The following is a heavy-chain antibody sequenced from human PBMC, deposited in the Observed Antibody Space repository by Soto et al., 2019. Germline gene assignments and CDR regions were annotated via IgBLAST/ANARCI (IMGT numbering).Heavy chain of an antibody. Sequence: SETLSLSCTVSGGSISSYYWSWIRQPPGKGLDWIGYIYYSGSTNYNPSRESRVTISVDRSKNQFSLKLSSVTAADTALYYCARGPNRSGGNCYFPFDYWGQGTLVTVSS. CDR3: ARGPNRSGGNCYFPFDY. D-gene: IGHD2-15*01. CDR2: IYYSGST. V-gene: IGHV4-59*01. CDR1: GGSISSYY. J-gene: IGHJ4*02.